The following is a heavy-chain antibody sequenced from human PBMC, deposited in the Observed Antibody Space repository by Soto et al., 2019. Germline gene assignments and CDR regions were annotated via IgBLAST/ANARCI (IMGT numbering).Heavy chain of an antibody. Sequence: PSETLSLTCAVYGGSLSGYYWSWIRQPPGKGLEWIGEINHSGSTNYNPSLKSRVTISVDTSKNQFSLKLSSVTAADTAVYYCAREVRGRGYPNWFDPWGQGTLVTVSS. CDR3: AREVRGRGYPNWFDP. J-gene: IGHJ5*02. V-gene: IGHV4-34*01. D-gene: IGHD5-18*01. CDR1: GGSLSGYY. CDR2: INHSGST.